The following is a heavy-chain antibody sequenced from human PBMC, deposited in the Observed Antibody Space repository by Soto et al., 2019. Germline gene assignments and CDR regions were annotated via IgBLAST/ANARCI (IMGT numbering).Heavy chain of an antibody. CDR1: GFTFSNYA. J-gene: IGHJ6*02. CDR2: VNSGGGST. V-gene: IGHV3-23*01. Sequence: EVQVLESGGGLVQPGGSLRLSCAASGFTFSNYAMSWVRQAPGKGLEWVSVVNSGGGSTYYADSVKGRFTISRDTSKNTVFLQMNRLRADDTAVYYCARAGAAVASRGYLSGLDVGGQGTTVTVSS. D-gene: IGHD6-19*01. CDR3: ARAGAAVASRGYLSGLDV.